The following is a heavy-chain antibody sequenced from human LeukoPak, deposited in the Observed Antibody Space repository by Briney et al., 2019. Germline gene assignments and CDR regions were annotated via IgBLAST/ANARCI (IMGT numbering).Heavy chain of an antibody. J-gene: IGHJ4*02. D-gene: IGHD2-2*01. CDR3: ARGGVFEDIVVVPAGGFDY. V-gene: IGHV4-61*02. CDR2: IYTSGST. CDR1: GGSISSGSYY. Sequence: SETLSLTCTVSGGSISSGSYYWSWIRQPAGKGLEWIGRIYTSGSTNYNPSLKSRVTISVDTSKNQFTLKLSSVTAADTAVYYCARGGVFEDIVVVPAGGFDYWGQGTLVTVSS.